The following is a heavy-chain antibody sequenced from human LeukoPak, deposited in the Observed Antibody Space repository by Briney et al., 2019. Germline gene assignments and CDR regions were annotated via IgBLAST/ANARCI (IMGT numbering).Heavy chain of an antibody. CDR3: ARDSPVTGFDP. CDR2: IYYSGST. J-gene: IGHJ5*02. D-gene: IGHD2-21*02. Sequence: PSQTLSLTCTVSGGSISSGGYYWSWIRQHPGKGLEWIGYIYYSGSTYHNPSLKSRVTISVDTSKNQFSLKLSSVTAADTAVYYCARDSPVTGFDPWGQGTLVTVSS. V-gene: IGHV4-31*03. CDR1: GGSISSGGYY.